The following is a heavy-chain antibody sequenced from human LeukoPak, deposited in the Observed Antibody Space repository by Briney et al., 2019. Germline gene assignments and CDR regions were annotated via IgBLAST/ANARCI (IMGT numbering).Heavy chain of an antibody. Sequence: PGGSLRLSCAASGFTFSSHAMHWVRQAPGKGLEWVAVISYDGSNKYYADSVKGRFTISRDNSKNTLYLQMNSLRAEDTVVYYCARSTLITSFDYWGQGTLVTVSS. CDR3: ARSTLITSFDY. J-gene: IGHJ4*02. D-gene: IGHD3-22*01. CDR1: GFTFSSHA. CDR2: ISYDGSNK. V-gene: IGHV3-30-3*01.